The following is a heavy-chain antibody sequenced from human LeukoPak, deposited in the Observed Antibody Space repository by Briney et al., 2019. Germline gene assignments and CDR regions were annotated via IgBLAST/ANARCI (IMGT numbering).Heavy chain of an antibody. J-gene: IGHJ4*02. CDR3: GRLFDS. CDR2: INYSGIT. CDR1: GGAIISDNFY. Sequence: PSETLSLTCTVSGGAIISDNFYWGWVRQPPGKGLEWVGSINYSGITYYNPSLRSRLSISVDTSRTQFFLRLNSVTAADTAVYYCGRLFDSWGQGILVTVSS. V-gene: IGHV4-39*01.